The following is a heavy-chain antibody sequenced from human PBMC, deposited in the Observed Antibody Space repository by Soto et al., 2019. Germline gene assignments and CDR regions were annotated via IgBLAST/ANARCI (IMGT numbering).Heavy chain of an antibody. CDR1: GGSISSGGYY. V-gene: IGHV4-31*03. D-gene: IGHD3-22*01. J-gene: IGHJ4*02. CDR3: ARVLNYYDSSGYYFDY. CDR2: IYYSGST. Sequence: TLSLTCTVSGGSISSGGYYWSWIRQHPGKGLEWIGYIYYSGSTYYNPSLKSRVTISVDTSKNQFSLKLSSVTAADTAVYYCARVLNYYDSSGYYFDYWGQGTLVTVSS.